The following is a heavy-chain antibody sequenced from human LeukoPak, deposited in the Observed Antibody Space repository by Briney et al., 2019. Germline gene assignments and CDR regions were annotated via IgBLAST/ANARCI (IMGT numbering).Heavy chain of an antibody. CDR2: INHSGST. CDR1: GGSFSGYY. D-gene: IGHD1-26*01. V-gene: IGHV4-34*01. J-gene: IGHJ4*02. CDR3: ARGGGYDY. Sequence: SETLSLTCAVYGGSFSGYYWSWIRQPPGKGLEWIGEINHSGSTNYNPSLKSRVTISVDTSKNQFSLKLSSVTAADTAVYYCARGGGYDYWGQGTLVTVSS.